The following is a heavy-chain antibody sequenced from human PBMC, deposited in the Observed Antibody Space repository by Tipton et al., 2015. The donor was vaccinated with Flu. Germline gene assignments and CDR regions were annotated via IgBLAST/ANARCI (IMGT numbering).Heavy chain of an antibody. Sequence: QLVQSGAEVKKPGSSVKVSCKASGGTFSSYAIGWVRQAPGQGLEWMGGIIPIFGTANYAQKFQGRVTITADESTSTAYMELSSLRSEDTAVYYCAMAPVGGHCSGGSCYSLDDYWGQGTLVTVSS. V-gene: IGHV1-69*01. CDR2: IIPIFGTA. J-gene: IGHJ4*02. D-gene: IGHD2-15*01. CDR3: AMAPVGGHCSGGSCYSLDDY. CDR1: GGTFSSYA.